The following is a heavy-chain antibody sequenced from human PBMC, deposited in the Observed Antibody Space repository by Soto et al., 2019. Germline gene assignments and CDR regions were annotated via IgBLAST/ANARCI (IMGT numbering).Heavy chain of an antibody. CDR2: IDPSDSYT. V-gene: IGHV5-10-1*01. J-gene: IGHJ6*02. Sequence: GESLKISCKGSGYSFTSYWIGWVRQMPGKGLECMGRIDPSDSYTNYSPSFQGHVTISADKSISTAYLQWSSLKASDTAMYYCAGRPYGSSYYYYYGMDVWGQGTTVTVSS. CDR1: GYSFTSYW. D-gene: IGHD3-10*01. CDR3: AGRPYGSSYYYYYGMDV.